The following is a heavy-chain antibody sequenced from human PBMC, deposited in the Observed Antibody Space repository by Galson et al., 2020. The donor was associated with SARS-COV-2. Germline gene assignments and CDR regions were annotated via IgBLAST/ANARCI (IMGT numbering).Heavy chain of an antibody. CDR3: ARRGSHRSLVVDY. J-gene: IGHJ4*02. CDR1: GFTFSSYA. CDR2: ISYDGSNK. D-gene: IGHD2-8*02. Sequence: GESLKISCAASGFTFSSYAMHWVRQAPGKGLEWVAVISYDGSNKYYADSVKGRFTISRDNSKNTLYLQMNSLRAEDTAVYYCARRGSHRSLVVDYWGQGTLVTVSS. V-gene: IGHV3-30-3*01.